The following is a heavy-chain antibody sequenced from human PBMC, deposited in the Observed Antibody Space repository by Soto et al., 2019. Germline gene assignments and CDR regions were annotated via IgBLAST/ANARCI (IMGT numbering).Heavy chain of an antibody. J-gene: IGHJ6*02. CDR2: ISGYNGNT. D-gene: IGHD5-18*01. CDR1: GYTFSNYG. CDR3: ARDPGFGFGYSYAFAMDV. Sequence: QVQLVQSGAEVKKPGASVKVSCKASGYTFSNYGISWVRQGPGQGLEWMGWISGYNGNTHYEEKVQDRIKMTTDTSTSTTYQELRSLRSDDPAVYFCARDPGFGFGYSYAFAMDVWGQGTTVTVSS. V-gene: IGHV1-18*01.